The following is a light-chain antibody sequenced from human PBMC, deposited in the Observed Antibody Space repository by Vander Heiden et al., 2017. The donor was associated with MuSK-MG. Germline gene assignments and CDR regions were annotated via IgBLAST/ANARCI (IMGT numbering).Light chain of an antibody. CDR2: KAV. Sequence: DIQMTQSPSTLSASVGDRVTITCRASQSISSWLAWYQQKPGKAPKLLIYKAVRLERGVPSKFRGQGTGTEITLTISSLQPDEFATYYCQQYNSYSGTFGQGTKLEIK. V-gene: IGKV1-5*03. CDR3: QQYNSYSGT. CDR1: QSISSW. J-gene: IGKJ2*01.